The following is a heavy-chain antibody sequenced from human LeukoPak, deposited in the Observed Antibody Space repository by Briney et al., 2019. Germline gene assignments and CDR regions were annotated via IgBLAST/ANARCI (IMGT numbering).Heavy chain of an antibody. CDR1: GFTFSNYG. J-gene: IGHJ6*02. V-gene: IGHV3-23*01. CDR2: ISGGGSAT. CDR3: AGGAGVYYYGMDV. Sequence: GGPLRLSCAASGFTFSNYGLSWVRQAPGKGLEWVSAISGGGSATYYADSVKGRFTISRDNSKNMLFLQMNTLRADDTAVYYCAGGAGVYYYGMDVWGQGTSVTVSS.